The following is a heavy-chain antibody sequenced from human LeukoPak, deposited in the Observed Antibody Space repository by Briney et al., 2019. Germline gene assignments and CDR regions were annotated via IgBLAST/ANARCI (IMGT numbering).Heavy chain of an antibody. CDR3: ARDVPYSSSQNWFDP. CDR1: GFTFSSYA. J-gene: IGHJ5*02. D-gene: IGHD6-13*01. V-gene: IGHV3-30*01. Sequence: PGRSLRLSCAASGFTFSSYAMHWVRQAPGKGLEWVAVISYDGSNKYYADSVKGRFTISRDNSKNTLYLQMNSLRAEDTAVYCCARDVPYSSSQNWFDPWGQGTLVTVSS. CDR2: ISYDGSNK.